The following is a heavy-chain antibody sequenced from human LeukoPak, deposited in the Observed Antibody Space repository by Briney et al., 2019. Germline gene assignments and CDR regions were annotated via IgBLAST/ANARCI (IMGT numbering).Heavy chain of an antibody. D-gene: IGHD6-13*01. V-gene: IGHV4-34*01. CDR2: INHSGST. CDR3: ARLSQLVPSY. J-gene: IGHJ4*02. Sequence: ASETLSLTCAVYGGSFSGYYWSWIRQPPGKGLEWIGEINHSGSTNYNPSLKSRVTISVDTSKNQFSLKLSSVTAADTAVYYCARLSQLVPSYWGQGTLVTVSS. CDR1: GGSFSGYY.